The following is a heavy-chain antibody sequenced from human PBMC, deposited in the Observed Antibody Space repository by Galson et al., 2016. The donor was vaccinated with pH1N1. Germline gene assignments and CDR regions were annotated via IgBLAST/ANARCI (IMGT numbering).Heavy chain of an antibody. CDR3: ARVVSGWFDP. CDR2: ISYTGST. CDR1: GGSINNYY. Sequence: ETLSLPCTVSGGSINNYYWTWIRQPPGKGLEWIGDISYTGSTNYNPSLKSRVTILVDTSKNQFSLKLTSLTSADTAIYYCARVVSGWFDPWGQGTLITVSS. V-gene: IGHV4-59*13. D-gene: IGHD6-6*01. J-gene: IGHJ5*02.